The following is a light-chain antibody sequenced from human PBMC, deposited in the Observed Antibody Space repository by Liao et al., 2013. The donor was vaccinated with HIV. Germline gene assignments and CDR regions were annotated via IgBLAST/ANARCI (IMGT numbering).Light chain of an antibody. V-gene: IGLV3-1*01. CDR2: QDN. CDR1: KLGDKY. Sequence: SYELTQPPSVSVSPGQTASITCSGDKLGDKYACWYQQKPGQSPVLVIYQDNKRPSGIPERFSGSNSGSTATLTISRVEAGDEADYFCQLWDSNSDHRYVFGSGTTVTVL. CDR3: QLWDSNSDHRYV. J-gene: IGLJ1*01.